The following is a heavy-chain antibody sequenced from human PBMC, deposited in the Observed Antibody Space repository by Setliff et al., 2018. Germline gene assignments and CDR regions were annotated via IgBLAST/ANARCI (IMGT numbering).Heavy chain of an antibody. Sequence: GASVKVSCKASGGTFSSYTISWVRRAPGQGLEWMGRIIPILGIANYAQKFQGRVTITADKSTSTAYMELSSLRSEDTAVYYCARDISLGKAAVWFGELKGWFDPWGQGTLVTVSS. V-gene: IGHV1-69*04. CDR1: GGTFSSYT. CDR2: IIPILGIA. J-gene: IGHJ5*02. CDR3: ARDISLGKAAVWFGELKGWFDP. D-gene: IGHD3-10*01.